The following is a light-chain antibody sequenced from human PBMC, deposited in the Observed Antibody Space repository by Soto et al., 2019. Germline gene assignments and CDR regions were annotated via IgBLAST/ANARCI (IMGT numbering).Light chain of an antibody. CDR3: QQYVRSPWT. Sequence: EILLTQSPGTLSLSPGERATLSCRASQSVTSSYLAWYQQKPGQAPRLVMYGASIRTSGIPDRFSGSGSGTDFTLTISRLEPEDFAVYYCQQYVRSPWTFGQGTKVDIK. CDR2: GAS. V-gene: IGKV3-20*01. CDR1: QSVTSSY. J-gene: IGKJ1*01.